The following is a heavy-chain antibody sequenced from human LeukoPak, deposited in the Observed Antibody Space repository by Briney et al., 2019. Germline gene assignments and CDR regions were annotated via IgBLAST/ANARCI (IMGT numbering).Heavy chain of an antibody. Sequence: SETLSLTCTVSGGSISSHYWSWIRQPPGKGLEWIGYIYYSGSTNYNPSLKSRVTISVDTSKNQFSLKLSSVTAADTAVYYCARYKVAAAATALDYWGQGTLVTVSS. CDR2: IYYSGST. V-gene: IGHV4-59*11. D-gene: IGHD6-13*01. CDR3: ARYKVAAAATALDY. J-gene: IGHJ4*02. CDR1: GGSISSHY.